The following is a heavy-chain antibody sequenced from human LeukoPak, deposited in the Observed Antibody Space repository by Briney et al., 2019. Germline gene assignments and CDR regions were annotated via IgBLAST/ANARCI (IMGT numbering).Heavy chain of an antibody. CDR1: GFTFSRYA. CDR3: ASHYDTSGYHYFDF. CDR2: ISYDGSNK. D-gene: IGHD3-22*01. V-gene: IGHV3-30-3*01. J-gene: IGHJ4*02. Sequence: AGGSLRLSCAASGFTFSRYAMHWVRQAPGKGPEWVAVISYDGSNKYYADSVKGRFTISRDSSKNTLYLQMNSLRAEDTAVYYCASHYDTSGYHYFDFRGQGTLVTVS.